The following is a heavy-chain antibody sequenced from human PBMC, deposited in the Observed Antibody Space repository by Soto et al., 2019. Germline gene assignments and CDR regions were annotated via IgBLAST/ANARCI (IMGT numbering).Heavy chain of an antibody. CDR3: ATAYVYDFENSNYYRDAFEI. J-gene: IGHJ3*02. CDR2: MYPDDSAI. V-gene: IGHV5-51*01. CDR1: GYSFSFYW. Sequence: GASLKISCKASGYSFSFYWIGWVRQMPGKGLEWMAIMYPDDSAISYIPSFAAHVTISADKSTSTAFLQWSSLKASDTSMYYCATAYVYDFENSNYYRDAFEIWGQGTLVTVSS. D-gene: IGHD3-22*01.